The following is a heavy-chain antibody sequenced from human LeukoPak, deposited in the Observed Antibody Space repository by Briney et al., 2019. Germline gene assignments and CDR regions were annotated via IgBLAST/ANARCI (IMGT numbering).Heavy chain of an antibody. CDR2: INPGGGNT. CDR3: ARIRDAYNDAYDI. Sequence: ASVKVSYKASGYTFTNYYIHWVRQAPGQGLEWMGLINPGGGNTNYAQNFQGRVTMTRDTSASTVYMELSSLRSEDTAIYYCARIRDAYNDAYDIWGQGTVVTVPS. CDR1: GYTFTNYY. D-gene: IGHD5-24*01. V-gene: IGHV1-46*01. J-gene: IGHJ3*02.